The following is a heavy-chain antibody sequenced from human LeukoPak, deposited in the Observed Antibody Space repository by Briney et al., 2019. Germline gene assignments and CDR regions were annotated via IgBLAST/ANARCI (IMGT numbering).Heavy chain of an antibody. CDR1: GGSISSYY. V-gene: IGHV4-4*07. Sequence: SETLSLTCTVSGGSISSYYWSWIRQPAGKGLEWIGRIYTSGSTNYNPSLKSRVTMSVDTSKNQFSPKLSSVTAADTAVYYCASGNKEGAFDIWGQGTMVTVSS. J-gene: IGHJ3*02. CDR3: ASGNKEGAFDI. CDR2: IYTSGST.